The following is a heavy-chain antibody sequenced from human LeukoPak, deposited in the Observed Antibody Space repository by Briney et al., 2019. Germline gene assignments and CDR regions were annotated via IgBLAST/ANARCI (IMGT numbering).Heavy chain of an antibody. CDR2: IYYSGTT. J-gene: IGHJ4*02. V-gene: IGHV4-59*08. CDR1: GDSITSYY. Sequence: PSETLSLTCTVSGDSITSYYWSWIRQPPGKGLEWIGYIYYSGTTNYNPSLKSRVTISVDTSKNQFSLKLSSVTAADTAVYYCAGLVLVPRSYYFDYWGQGTLVTVSS. CDR3: AGLVLVPRSYYFDY. D-gene: IGHD6-13*01.